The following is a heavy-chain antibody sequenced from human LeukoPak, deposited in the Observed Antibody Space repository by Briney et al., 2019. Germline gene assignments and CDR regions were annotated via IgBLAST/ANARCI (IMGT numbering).Heavy chain of an antibody. CDR3: AGPYGGYPNDAFDI. CDR1: GGSISSYY. D-gene: IGHD4-23*01. Sequence: SETLSLTCTVSGGSISSYYWSWIRQPPGKGLEWIGYIYYSGSTNYNPSLKSRVTISVDTSKNQFSLKLSSVTAADTAVYYCAGPYGGYPNDAFDIWGQGTMVTVSS. V-gene: IGHV4-59*08. J-gene: IGHJ3*02. CDR2: IYYSGST.